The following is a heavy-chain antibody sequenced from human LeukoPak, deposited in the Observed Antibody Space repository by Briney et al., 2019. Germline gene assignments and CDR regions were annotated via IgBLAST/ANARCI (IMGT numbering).Heavy chain of an antibody. CDR1: GFTFSILG. CDR2: ISGRVGST. D-gene: IGHD6-13*01. CDR3: TKDSVAAAGTAWFDP. V-gene: IGHV3-23*01. J-gene: IGHJ5*02. Sequence: GGSLRLSCATSGFTFSILGMSWVRQAPGKGLEWVSSISGRVGSTSYADSVKGRFTISRDNSKNILYLQMNSLRPEDTALYYCTKDSVAAAGTAWFDPWGQGTLVTVSS.